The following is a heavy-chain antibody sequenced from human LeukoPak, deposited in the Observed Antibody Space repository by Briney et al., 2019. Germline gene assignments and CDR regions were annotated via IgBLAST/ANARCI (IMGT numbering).Heavy chain of an antibody. CDR1: GGSFSGYY. CDR2: INHSGST. CDR3: ATRYDYGEFGY. Sequence: SETLSLTCAVYGGSFSGYYWSWIRQPPGKGLEWIGEINHSGSTNYNPSLKSRVTISVDTSKNQFSLKLSSVTAADTAVYYCATRYDYGEFGYWGQGTLVTVSS. D-gene: IGHD4-17*01. J-gene: IGHJ4*02. V-gene: IGHV4-34*01.